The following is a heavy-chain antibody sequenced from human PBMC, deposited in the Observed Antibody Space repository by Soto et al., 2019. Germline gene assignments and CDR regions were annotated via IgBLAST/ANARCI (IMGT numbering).Heavy chain of an antibody. V-gene: IGHV4-4*02. CDR2: ISHSGST. Sequence: QVQLQESGPGLVKPSGTLSLTCAVSGGAISSSNWWSWVSQPPGRGLEWIGEISHSGSTTYTPPLKSRVTISVDKSKNQFPLKLSSVTAADTAVYYWARSNDYVWGSLHNWGQGTLVTVSS. J-gene: IGHJ4*02. CDR1: GGAISSSNW. CDR3: ARSNDYVWGSLHN. D-gene: IGHD3-16*01.